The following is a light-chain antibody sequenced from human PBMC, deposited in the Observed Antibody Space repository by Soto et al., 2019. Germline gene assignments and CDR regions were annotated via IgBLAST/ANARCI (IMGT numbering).Light chain of an antibody. Sequence: EIVFTQSPCTLSLSPGARATLSCRASQSVSSYLAWYQQKPGQAPRLLIYGASTRATGIPARFSGIESGTEFTLTIRRLQSEDFAVYYCQQYNNWPPLTFGGGTKVDIK. J-gene: IGKJ4*01. CDR3: QQYNNWPPLT. V-gene: IGKV3-15*01. CDR1: QSVSSY. CDR2: GAS.